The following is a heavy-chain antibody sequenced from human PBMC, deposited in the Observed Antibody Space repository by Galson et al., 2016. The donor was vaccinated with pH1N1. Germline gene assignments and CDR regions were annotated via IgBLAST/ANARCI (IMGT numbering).Heavy chain of an antibody. CDR2: ILYDGTNE. Sequence: SLRLSCAASGFTFTSYAMHWVRQAPGKGLEWVAVILYDGTNEYYADSVKGRFSISREKTQSTVYLQMNSLSTEDTAVYYCARDSEYSGHEGFHWAQGTLVIVSS. CDR1: GFTFTSYA. CDR3: ARDSEYSGHEGFH. J-gene: IGHJ4*02. V-gene: IGHV3-30*04. D-gene: IGHD5-12*01.